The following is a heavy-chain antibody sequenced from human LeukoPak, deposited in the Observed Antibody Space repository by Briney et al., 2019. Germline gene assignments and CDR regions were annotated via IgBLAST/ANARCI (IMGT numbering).Heavy chain of an antibody. CDR2: ITSTGSST. D-gene: IGHD4-17*01. Sequence: GGSLRLSCAASGFTFSSFAMNWVRQAPGKGLEWVSTITSTGSSTDYPDSVKDRFTMSRDNSKNTMWLQMNSLRADDTAIYYCAKGGPTVLDAFDMWGQGTMVTVSS. CDR1: GFTFSSFA. J-gene: IGHJ3*02. V-gene: IGHV3-23*01. CDR3: AKGGPTVLDAFDM.